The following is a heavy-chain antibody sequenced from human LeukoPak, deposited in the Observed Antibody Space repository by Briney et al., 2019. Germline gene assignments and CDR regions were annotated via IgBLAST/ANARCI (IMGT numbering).Heavy chain of an antibody. J-gene: IGHJ6*03. V-gene: IGHV3-23*01. CDR3: AKMRGQYYHSYYMDA. Sequence: GGSLRLSCAASGFTFSSYSMNWVRQAPGKGLEWVSYGGSGGSTYYADSVKGRFAVSRDNSKSTLYLQMNSLTAEDTAVYYCAKMRGQYYHSYYMDAWGKGTTVTVSS. CDR1: GFTFSSYS. CDR2: GGSGGST.